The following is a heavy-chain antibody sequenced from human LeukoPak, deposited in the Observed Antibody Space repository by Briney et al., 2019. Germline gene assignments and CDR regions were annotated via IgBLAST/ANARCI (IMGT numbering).Heavy chain of an antibody. J-gene: IGHJ4*02. CDR2: ISGSGGST. CDR1: GFTFSSYA. CDR3: AKARYCSGGSCSAFDY. Sequence: GGSLRLSCAASGFTFSSYAMSWVRQAPGKGLEWVSAISGSGGSTYYADSVKGRSTISRDNSKNTLYLQMNSLRAEDTAVYYCAKARYCSGGSCSAFDYWGQGTLVTVSS. D-gene: IGHD2-15*01. V-gene: IGHV3-23*01.